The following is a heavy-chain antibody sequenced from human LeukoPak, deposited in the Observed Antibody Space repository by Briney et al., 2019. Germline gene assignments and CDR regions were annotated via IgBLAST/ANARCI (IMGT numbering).Heavy chain of an antibody. CDR1: GFTLNNYA. CDR3: AKRSLQRYYYDSSGPFDY. V-gene: IGHV3-23*01. Sequence: GGSLRLSCAASGFTLNNYAMSWVRQAPGKGLECVSAMSGSGGDTFYADSVKGRFTISRDHSRTTLFLQMNSLRAEDTAVYYCAKRSLQRYYYDSSGPFDYWGQGTLVTVSS. D-gene: IGHD3-22*01. J-gene: IGHJ4*02. CDR2: MSGSGGDT.